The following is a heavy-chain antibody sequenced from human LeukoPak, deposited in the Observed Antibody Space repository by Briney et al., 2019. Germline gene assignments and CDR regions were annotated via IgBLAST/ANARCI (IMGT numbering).Heavy chain of an antibody. CDR2: ISYDGSNK. J-gene: IGHJ4*02. Sequence: PGGSLRLSCAASGFTFSSYGMHWVRQAPGKGLEWVAVISYDGSNKYYADSVKGRFTISRDNSKNTLYLQMNSLRAEDTAVYYCAKDGSSSSFDYWGQGTLVTVS. CDR3: AKDGSSSSFDY. V-gene: IGHV3-30*18. CDR1: GFTFSSYG. D-gene: IGHD6-13*01.